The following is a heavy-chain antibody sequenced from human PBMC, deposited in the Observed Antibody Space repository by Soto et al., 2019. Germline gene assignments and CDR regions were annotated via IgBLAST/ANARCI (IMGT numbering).Heavy chain of an antibody. CDR2: IYYSGST. V-gene: IGHV4-59*01. D-gene: IGHD5-18*01. Sequence: SETLSLTCTVSGGSIGSYYWSLIRQPPGKGLERVEYIYYSGSTNYNPSLKSRVTISVDTSKNKFSLKLSSVTAADTAVYYCARSRGYSYGFVEYWGQGTMVTVS. J-gene: IGHJ4*02. CDR1: GGSIGSYY. CDR3: ARSRGYSYGFVEY.